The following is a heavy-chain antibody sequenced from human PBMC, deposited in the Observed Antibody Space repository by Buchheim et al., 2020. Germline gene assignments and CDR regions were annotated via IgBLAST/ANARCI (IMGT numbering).Heavy chain of an antibody. CDR3: ARRYYDYVWGSYRFDY. J-gene: IGHJ4*02. Sequence: QVQLQESGPGLVKPSETLSLTCTVSGGSISSYYWSWIRQPPGKGLEWIGYIYYSGSTNYNPSLKRRVTISVDTSKNQFSLKLSSVTAADTAVYYCARRYYDYVWGSYRFDYWGQGTL. V-gene: IGHV4-59*08. D-gene: IGHD3-16*02. CDR1: GGSISSYY. CDR2: IYYSGST.